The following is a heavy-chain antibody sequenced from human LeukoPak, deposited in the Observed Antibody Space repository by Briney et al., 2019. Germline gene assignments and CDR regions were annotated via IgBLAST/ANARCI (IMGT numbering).Heavy chain of an antibody. J-gene: IGHJ5*02. CDR3: AGSIAARPLGERFDP. CDR1: GGSFSGYY. CDR2: INHSGST. Sequence: SETLSLTCAVYGGSFSGYYWSWIRQPPGKGLEWIGEINHSGSTNYNPSLKSRVTISVDTSKNQFSLKLSSVTAADTAVYYCAGSIAARPLGERFDPWGQGTLVTVSS. D-gene: IGHD6-6*01. V-gene: IGHV4-34*01.